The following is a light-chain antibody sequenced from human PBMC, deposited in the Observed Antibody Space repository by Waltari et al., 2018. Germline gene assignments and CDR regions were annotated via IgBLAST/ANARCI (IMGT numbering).Light chain of an antibody. CDR3: QQYYSTPLT. V-gene: IGKV4-1*01. CDR1: QCVLYSSNNKNY. Sequence: ATINCKSSQCVLYSSNNKNYLAWYQQKPGQPPKLLIYWASTRESGVPDRFSGSGSGTDFTLTISSLQAEDVAVYYCQQYYSTPLTFGGGTKVEIK. J-gene: IGKJ4*01. CDR2: WAS.